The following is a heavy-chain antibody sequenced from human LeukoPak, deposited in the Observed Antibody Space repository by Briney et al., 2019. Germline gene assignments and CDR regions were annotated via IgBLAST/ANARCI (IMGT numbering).Heavy chain of an antibody. J-gene: IGHJ2*01. V-gene: IGHV4-59*01. D-gene: IGHD4-23*01. Sequence: SETLSLTCTVSGGSISTYCWSWIRQPPGKGLEWIGYIYYSGTTKYNPSLKSRVTISVDTSKNQLSLKLSSVTAADTALYYCARDSSGYGGSYYFDLWGRGTLSLSPQ. CDR3: ARDSSGYGGSYYFDL. CDR2: IYYSGTT. CDR1: GGSISTYC.